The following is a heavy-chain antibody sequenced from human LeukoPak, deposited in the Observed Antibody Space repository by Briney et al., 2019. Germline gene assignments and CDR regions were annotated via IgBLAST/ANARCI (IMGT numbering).Heavy chain of an antibody. J-gene: IGHJ4*02. V-gene: IGHV4-39*07. Sequence: SETLSLTCNVSGGSISSSSYYWGWIRQPPGKGLEWIGSMYYSGGSYYNPSLKSRVTISVDTSKNQFSLKLSSVTAADTALYYCAKGTLGSCSGVTCYEFDYWGQGTLVTVSS. CDR2: MYYSGGS. D-gene: IGHD2-8*02. CDR1: GGSISSSSYY. CDR3: AKGTLGSCSGVTCYEFDY.